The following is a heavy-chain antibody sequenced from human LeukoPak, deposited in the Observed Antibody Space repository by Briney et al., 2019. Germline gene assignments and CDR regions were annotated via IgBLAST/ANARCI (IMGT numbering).Heavy chain of an antibody. CDR1: GGSISSGSYY. CDR3: ARDRFLEWSAYYYYMDV. J-gene: IGHJ6*03. D-gene: IGHD3-3*01. Sequence: SETLSLTCTVSGGSISSGSYYWSWIRQPAGKGLEWIGRIYTSGSTNYNPSLKSRVIISVDTSKNQFSLKLSSVTAADTAVYYCARDRFLEWSAYYYYMDVWGKGTTVTVSS. V-gene: IGHV4-61*02. CDR2: IYTSGST.